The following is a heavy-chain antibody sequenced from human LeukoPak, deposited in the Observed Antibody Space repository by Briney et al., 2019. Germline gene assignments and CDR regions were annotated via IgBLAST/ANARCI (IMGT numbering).Heavy chain of an antibody. V-gene: IGHV4-34*01. D-gene: IGHD2/OR15-2a*01. CDR3: ARGGMTFHNWFDP. CDR2: INHSGSA. CDR1: GGSFSGYY. J-gene: IGHJ5*02. Sequence: SETLSLTCAVYGGSFSGYYWSWIRQPPGKGLEWIGEINHSGSANYNPSLKSRVTISVDTSKNQFSLKLSSVTAADTAVYYCARGGMTFHNWFDPWGQGTLVTVSS.